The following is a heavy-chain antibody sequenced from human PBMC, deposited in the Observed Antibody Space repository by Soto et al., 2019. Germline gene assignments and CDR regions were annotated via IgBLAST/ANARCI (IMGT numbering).Heavy chain of an antibody. V-gene: IGHV4-59*01. CDR2: IYYSGST. D-gene: IGHD3-10*01. CDR3: ARERGSMVRGVSFDY. CDR1: GGSISSYY. J-gene: IGHJ4*02. Sequence: KQSPTLSLTCTVSGGSISSYYWSWIRQPPGKGLEWIGYIYYSGSTNYNPSLKSRVTISVDTSKNQFSLKLSSVTAADTAVYYCARERGSMVRGVSFDYWGQGTLVTVSS.